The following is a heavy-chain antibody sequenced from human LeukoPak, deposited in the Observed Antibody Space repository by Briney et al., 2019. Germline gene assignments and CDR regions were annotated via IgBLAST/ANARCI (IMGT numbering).Heavy chain of an antibody. V-gene: IGHV4-59*01. CDR1: GGSISGSY. J-gene: IGHJ4*02. CDR2: IYYSGST. Sequence: SETLSLTCTASGGSISGSYWSWIRQPPGKGLEWIGYIYYSGSTNYNPSLKSRVTISVDTSKNQFSLKLNSVTAADTAVYNCARGSGAFDDWGQGTLVTVSS. CDR3: ARGSGAFDD.